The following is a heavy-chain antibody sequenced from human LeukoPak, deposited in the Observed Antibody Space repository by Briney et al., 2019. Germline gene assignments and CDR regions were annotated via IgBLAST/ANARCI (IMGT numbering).Heavy chain of an antibody. J-gene: IGHJ4*02. CDR3: ARAVKLDFDC. V-gene: IGHV6-1*01. D-gene: IGHD4-23*01. Sequence: SQTLSLTCAISGDSVSSNTAAWNWIRQSPSGGLEWLGRTYYRSKWYDDYAESVKSRITINPDTSKNQFSLQLNSVTPEDTAVYYCARAVKLDFDCWGQGTLVTVPS. CDR2: TYYRSKWYD. CDR1: GDSVSSNTAA.